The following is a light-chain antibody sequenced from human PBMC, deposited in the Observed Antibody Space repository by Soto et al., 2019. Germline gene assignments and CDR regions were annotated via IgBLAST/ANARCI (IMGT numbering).Light chain of an antibody. CDR1: QDISNS. Sequence: DIQMSQSPSSLSASVGYRFTISCEASQDISNSLNWYQQKPGKAPKLLIYDASNLETGVPSRFSGSGSGTDFTFTISSLQPEDIETYYCQHCDSLPLTFGQGTRLEIK. J-gene: IGKJ5*01. CDR3: QHCDSLPLT. CDR2: DAS. V-gene: IGKV1-33*01.